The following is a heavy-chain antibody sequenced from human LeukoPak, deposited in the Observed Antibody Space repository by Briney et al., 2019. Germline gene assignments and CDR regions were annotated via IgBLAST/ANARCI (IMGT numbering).Heavy chain of an antibody. CDR3: ARVRDDGVDY. J-gene: IGHJ4*02. CDR2: IYYSGST. CDR1: GGSISSSRYY. D-gene: IGHD3-16*01. Sequence: SETLSLTCTVSGGSISSSRYYWGWIRQPPGKGLEWIGSIYYSGSTNYNPSLKSRVTISVDTSKNQFSLKLSSVTAADTAVYYCARVRDDGVDYWGQGTLVTVSS. V-gene: IGHV4-39*07.